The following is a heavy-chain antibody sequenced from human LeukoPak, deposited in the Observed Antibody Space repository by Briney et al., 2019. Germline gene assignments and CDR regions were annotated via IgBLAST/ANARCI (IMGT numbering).Heavy chain of an antibody. Sequence: GGSLSLSCAASGFSFSSSWMTWVRQGPGKGLEWVATIKQDGSEKFYVNSVKGRFTISRDNTKDSLYLRMNSLRADDTAVYYCASLWDDGYWGQGTLVTVSS. CDR1: GFSFSSSW. D-gene: IGHD1-1*01. V-gene: IGHV3-7*02. J-gene: IGHJ4*02. CDR2: IKQDGSEK. CDR3: ASLWDDGY.